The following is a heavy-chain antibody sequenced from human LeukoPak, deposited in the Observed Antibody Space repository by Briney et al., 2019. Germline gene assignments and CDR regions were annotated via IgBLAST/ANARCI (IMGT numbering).Heavy chain of an antibody. V-gene: IGHV1-69*06. Sequence: ASVKVSCKASGGTFSSYAISWVRLAPGQGLEWMGGIIPIFGTANYAQKFQGRVTITADKSTSTAYMELSSLRSEDTAVYYCARSGNWNDLGYYYMDVWGKGTTVTVSS. J-gene: IGHJ6*03. CDR2: IIPIFGTA. D-gene: IGHD1-1*01. CDR1: GGTFSSYA. CDR3: ARSGNWNDLGYYYMDV.